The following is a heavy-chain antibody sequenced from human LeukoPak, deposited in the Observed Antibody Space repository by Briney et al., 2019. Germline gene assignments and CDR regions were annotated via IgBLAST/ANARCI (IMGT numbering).Heavy chain of an antibody. D-gene: IGHD6-19*01. CDR2: ISGSGGST. Sequence: GGSLRLSCAASGFTYSSYAMSWVRQAPGKELEWVSAISGSGGSTYYADSVKGRFTISRDNSKNTLYLQMNSLRAEDTAVYYCAVKESIAVAGRRSHAGYWGQGTLVTVPS. J-gene: IGHJ4*02. V-gene: IGHV3-23*01. CDR3: AVKESIAVAGRRSHAGY. CDR1: GFTYSSYA.